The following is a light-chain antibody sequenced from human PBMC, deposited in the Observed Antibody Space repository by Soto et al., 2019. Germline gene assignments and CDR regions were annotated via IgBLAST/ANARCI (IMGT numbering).Light chain of an antibody. CDR1: SSNIGAGYE. CDR3: QSYDSSLSGSV. J-gene: IGLJ3*02. V-gene: IGLV1-40*01. CDR2: GNV. Sequence: QSALTQPPSVSGAPGQGVTISCTGSSSNIGAGYEVHWYQQLPGTAPRLLIYGNVNRRSGVPHRFSGSKSGTSASLVITGLQAEDEADYYCQSYDSSLSGSVFGGGTKLTVL.